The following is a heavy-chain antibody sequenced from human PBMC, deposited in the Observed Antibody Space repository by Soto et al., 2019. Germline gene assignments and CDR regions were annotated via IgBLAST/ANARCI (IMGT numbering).Heavy chain of an antibody. Sequence: VGSLRLSCAASGLTCSSYAMSWVRQATGKGLEWVSAISGSGGSTYYADSVKGRFTISRDNSKNTLYLQMNSLRAEDTAVYYCANYGSGSYYTFYYYGMDVWGQGTTLTVSS. CDR1: GLTCSSYA. D-gene: IGHD3-10*01. CDR2: ISGSGGST. J-gene: IGHJ6*02. CDR3: ANYGSGSYYTFYYYGMDV. V-gene: IGHV3-23*01.